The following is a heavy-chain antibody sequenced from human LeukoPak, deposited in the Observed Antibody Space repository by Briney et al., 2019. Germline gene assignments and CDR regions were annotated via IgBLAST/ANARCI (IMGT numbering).Heavy chain of an antibody. V-gene: IGHV4-4*07. CDR3: ARVSVAGPRGYFDY. D-gene: IGHD6-19*01. CDR1: GGSTSSYY. CDR2: IYTSGST. Sequence: PSETLSLTCTASGGSTSSYYWSWIRQPAGKGLKWIGRIYTSGSTNYNPSLKSRVTMSVDTSKNQFSLKLSSVTAADTAVYYCARVSVAGPRGYFDYWGQGTLVTVSS. J-gene: IGHJ4*02.